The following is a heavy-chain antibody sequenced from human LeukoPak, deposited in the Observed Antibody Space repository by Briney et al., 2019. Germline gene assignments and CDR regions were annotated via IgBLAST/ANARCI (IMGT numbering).Heavy chain of an antibody. J-gene: IGHJ4*02. CDR1: EFTFSHYG. CDR3: AKGLPFDGSTYFDD. Sequence: PGGSLRLSCTASEFTFSHYGMHWVRQAPGKGLEGVTFIRFDGSNTYYGDSVKGRFTISRDNAKRTLYLQMNSLRPEDTAVYYCAKGLPFDGSTYFDDWGQGSLVTVSS. CDR2: IRFDGSNT. D-gene: IGHD3-22*01. V-gene: IGHV3-30*02.